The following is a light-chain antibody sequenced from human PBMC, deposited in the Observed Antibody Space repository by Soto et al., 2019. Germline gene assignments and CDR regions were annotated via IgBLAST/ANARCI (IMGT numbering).Light chain of an antibody. CDR2: AAS. J-gene: IGKJ3*01. V-gene: IGKV1-39*01. Sequence: DFQMTQSPSSLSASVGDRVTITCRASQSINNCLNWYQQKPGKAPKLLIYAASSLQSGVPSRFSGSGSGTHFTLTISSLQPEDFATYYCQQGFNTPNTFGPGTKVDIK. CDR3: QQGFNTPNT. CDR1: QSINNC.